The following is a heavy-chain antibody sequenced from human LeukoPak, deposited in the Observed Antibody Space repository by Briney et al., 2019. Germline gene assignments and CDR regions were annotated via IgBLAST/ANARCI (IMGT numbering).Heavy chain of an antibody. J-gene: IGHJ4*02. V-gene: IGHV3-74*01. CDR3: ASASSHRTAAGGDY. Sequence: PGGSLRLSCAASGFTFSTYWMHWVRQAPGKGLVWVSRINGDGGSRNYADSVKGRFTISRDNAKNTLYLQMSSLRVEDTAVYYCASASSHRTAAGGDYRGQGTLVTVST. D-gene: IGHD6-13*01. CDR2: INGDGGSR. CDR1: GFTFSTYW.